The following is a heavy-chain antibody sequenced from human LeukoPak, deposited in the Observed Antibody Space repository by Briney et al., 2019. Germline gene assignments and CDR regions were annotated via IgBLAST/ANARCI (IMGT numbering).Heavy chain of an antibody. D-gene: IGHD2-8*02. CDR1: GYTFGNYA. CDR3: AKATQRYCTGGTCYPLDY. CDR2: ITDIGKNT. Sequence: GGSLRLSCAASGYTFGNYAMAWVRQSPGKGLEWVSCITDIGKNTYHTDSVKGRFTISRDNSKNTLSLQMNSLRVEDTAVYYCAKATQRYCTGGTCYPLDYWGQGTLVTVSS. J-gene: IGHJ4*02. V-gene: IGHV3-23*01.